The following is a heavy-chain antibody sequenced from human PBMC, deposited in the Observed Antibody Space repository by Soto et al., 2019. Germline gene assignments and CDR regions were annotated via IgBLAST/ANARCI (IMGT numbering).Heavy chain of an antibody. Sequence: QVQLVQSGAEVKKPGSSVKVSCKASGGTFSSYTISWVRQAPGQGLEWMGRIIPILGIANYAQKFQGRVTIXXDKSTSTAYMELSSLRSEDTAVYYCARGFKEGLGYWGQGTLVTVSS. V-gene: IGHV1-69*02. CDR1: GGTFSSYT. D-gene: IGHD3-16*01. J-gene: IGHJ4*02. CDR3: ARGFKEGLGY. CDR2: IIPILGIA.